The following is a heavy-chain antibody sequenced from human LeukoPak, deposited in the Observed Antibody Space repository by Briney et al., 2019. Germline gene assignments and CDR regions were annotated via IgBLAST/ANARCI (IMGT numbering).Heavy chain of an antibody. V-gene: IGHV3-30*03. Sequence: GRSLRLSCAASGFTFSSYGMHWVRQAPGKGLEWVAVISYDGSNKYYADSVKGRFTISRHNSKNTLYLQMNSLRAEDTAVYYCARDGAPPLRYFDWFSMDYWGQGTLVTVSS. CDR1: GFTFSSYG. D-gene: IGHD3-9*01. CDR2: ISYDGSNK. J-gene: IGHJ4*02. CDR3: ARDGAPPLRYFDWFSMDY.